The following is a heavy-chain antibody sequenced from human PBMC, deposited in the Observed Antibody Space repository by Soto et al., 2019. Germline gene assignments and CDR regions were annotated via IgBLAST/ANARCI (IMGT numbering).Heavy chain of an antibody. V-gene: IGHV4-39*01. D-gene: IGHD5-18*01. CDR1: GGSIISSGYY. CDR2: IYYTGST. J-gene: IGHJ4*02. Sequence: LQLQESGPGLMKPSETLSLTCPVSGGSIISSGYYWGWIRQPPGKGLEWIGSIYYTGSTYYNPSRKSRVTISVDTSKNQFSLRLSSVTAADTAVYYCARLIYSYGEAYFDYWGQGTLVTVSS. CDR3: ARLIYSYGEAYFDY.